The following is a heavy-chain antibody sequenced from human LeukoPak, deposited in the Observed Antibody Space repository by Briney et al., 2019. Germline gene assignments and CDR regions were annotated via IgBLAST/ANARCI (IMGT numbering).Heavy chain of an antibody. V-gene: IGHV3-30-3*01. CDR3: ARDRQDTAMVTLFDD. CDR1: GFTFSSYA. D-gene: IGHD5-18*01. CDR2: ISYDGSNK. J-gene: IGHJ4*02. Sequence: QPGGSLRLSCAASGFTFSSYAMHWVRQAPGKGLEWVAVISYDGSNKFYADSVKGRFTISRDNSKNTLYLQMNSLRAEDTAVYYCARDRQDTAMVTLFDDWSQGTLVTVSS.